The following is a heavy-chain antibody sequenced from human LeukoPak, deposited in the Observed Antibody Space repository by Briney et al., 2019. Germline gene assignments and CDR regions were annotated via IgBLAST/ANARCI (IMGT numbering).Heavy chain of an antibody. D-gene: IGHD5-12*01. CDR1: GGSFSGYY. CDR2: INHSGST. Sequence: SETLSLTCAVYGGSFSGYYWSWIRQPPGKGLEWIGEINHSGSTNYNPSLKSRVTISVDTSKNQFSLKLSSVTAADAAVYYCARGLSLEMATILADYFDYWDQGTLVTVSS. V-gene: IGHV4-34*01. CDR3: ARGLSLEMATILADYFDY. J-gene: IGHJ4*02.